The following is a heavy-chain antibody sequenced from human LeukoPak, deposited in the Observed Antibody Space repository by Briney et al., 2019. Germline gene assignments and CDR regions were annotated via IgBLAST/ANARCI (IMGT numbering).Heavy chain of an antibody. CDR2: IRYDGNNK. V-gene: IGHV3-30*02. J-gene: IGHJ6*03. Sequence: GGSLRLSCAASGFTFSSYGMLWLRQGPGKGLEWGAYIRYDGNNKYYADYLKVRLTIYRDNYKNTLYLQMSSLRAKDTAFYCCAKENSGCSDYYYMDYWGKGTLVTVSS. CDR3: AKENSGCSDYYYMDY. D-gene: IGHD3-22*01. CDR1: GFTFSSYG.